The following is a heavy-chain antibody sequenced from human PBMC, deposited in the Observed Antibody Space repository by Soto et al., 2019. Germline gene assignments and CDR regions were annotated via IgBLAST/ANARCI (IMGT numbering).Heavy chain of an antibody. CDR2: ISTYNGDT. Sequence: GASVKVSCKASGYTFTTYDISWVRQAPGQGLEWMGRISTYNGDTNYPQSLQGRVTMTTDTSTSTAYTELRSPGSEGTGVDYCATSVSIAVASGYYYGMDVWGQGTTVTVSS. CDR3: ATSVSIAVASGYYYGMDV. D-gene: IGHD6-19*01. J-gene: IGHJ6*02. V-gene: IGHV1-18*01. CDR1: GYTFTTYD.